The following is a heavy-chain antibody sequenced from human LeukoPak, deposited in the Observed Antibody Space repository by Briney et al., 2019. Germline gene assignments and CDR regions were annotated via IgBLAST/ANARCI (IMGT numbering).Heavy chain of an antibody. J-gene: IGHJ3*02. Sequence: GGSLRLSCAASGFTFSSYSMNWVRQAPGKGLEWVSAISGSGGSTYYADSVEGRFTISRDNSKNTLYLQMNSLRAEDTAVYYCARHGDFWSGYYTIWGQGTMVTVSS. CDR3: ARHGDFWSGYYTI. V-gene: IGHV3-23*01. CDR1: GFTFSSYS. CDR2: ISGSGGST. D-gene: IGHD3-3*01.